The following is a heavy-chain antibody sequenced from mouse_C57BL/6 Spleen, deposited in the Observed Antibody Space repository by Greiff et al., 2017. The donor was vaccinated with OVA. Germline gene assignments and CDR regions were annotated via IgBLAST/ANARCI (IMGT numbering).Heavy chain of an antibody. J-gene: IGHJ1*03. CDR1: GYTFTEYT. Sequence: VQLQESGAELVKPGASVKLSCKASGYTFTEYTIHWVKQRSGQGLEWIGWFYPGSGSIKYNENFKDKATLTADKSSSTVYMELSRLTSEDSAVYFCARHEGNYYGSSADWYFDVWGTGTTVTVSS. D-gene: IGHD1-1*01. V-gene: IGHV1-62-2*01. CDR3: ARHEGNYYGSSADWYFDV. CDR2: FYPGSGSI.